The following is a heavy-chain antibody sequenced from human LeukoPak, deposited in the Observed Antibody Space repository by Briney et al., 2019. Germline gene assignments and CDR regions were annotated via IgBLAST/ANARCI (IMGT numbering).Heavy chain of an antibody. CDR1: GFPFNAYW. CDR2: INHSGST. Sequence: GSLRLSCAASGFPFNAYWMTWVRQAPGKGLEWIGEINHSGSTNYNPSLKSRVTISVDTSKNQFSLKLSSVTAADTAVYYCARHYGPWGQGTLVTVSS. CDR3: ARHYGP. J-gene: IGHJ5*02. D-gene: IGHD3-16*01. V-gene: IGHV4-34*01.